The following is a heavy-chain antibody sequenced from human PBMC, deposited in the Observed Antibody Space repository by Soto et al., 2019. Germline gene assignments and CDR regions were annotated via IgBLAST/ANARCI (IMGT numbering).Heavy chain of an antibody. V-gene: IGHV3-48*02. D-gene: IGHD6-25*01. Sequence: GGSLRLSCAASGFTFSSYDMDWIRQAPGKGLEWLSRISGSSNTMYYADSVKGRFTISRDNAKNALYLQMNSLRDEDTAVYYCASGAGGAATIPSYYYYYYGMDVWGQGTTVTVSS. CDR2: ISGSSNTM. CDR3: ASGAGGAATIPSYYYYYYGMDV. J-gene: IGHJ6*02. CDR1: GFTFSSYD.